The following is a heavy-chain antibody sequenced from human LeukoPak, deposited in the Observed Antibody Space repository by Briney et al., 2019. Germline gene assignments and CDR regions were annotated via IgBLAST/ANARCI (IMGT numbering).Heavy chain of an antibody. CDR1: GYTLTELS. J-gene: IGHJ6*02. CDR2: FDPEDGET. D-gene: IGHD2-2*01. Sequence: ASVKVSCKVSGYTLTELSMHWVRQASGKGLEWMGGFDPEDGETIYAQKFQGRVTMTEDTSTDTAYMELSSLRSEDTAVYYCARELGAPFVVVPAAINDYYYYGMDVWGQGTTVTVSS. CDR3: ARELGAPFVVVPAAINDYYYYGMDV. V-gene: IGHV1-24*01.